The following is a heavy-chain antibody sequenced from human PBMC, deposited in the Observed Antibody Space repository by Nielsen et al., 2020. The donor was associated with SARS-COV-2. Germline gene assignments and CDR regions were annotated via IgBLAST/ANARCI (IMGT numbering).Heavy chain of an antibody. J-gene: IGHJ6*03. CDR3: AREGTTVTSYMDV. V-gene: IGHV3-33*08. CDR1: GFTFSSYA. Sequence: GGSLRLSCAASGFTFSSYAMHWVRQAPGKGLEWVAVIWYDGSNKYYADSVKGRFTISRDNSKNTLYLQMNSLRAEDTAVYYCAREGTTVTSYMDVWGKGTTVTVSS. D-gene: IGHD4-17*01. CDR2: IWYDGSNK.